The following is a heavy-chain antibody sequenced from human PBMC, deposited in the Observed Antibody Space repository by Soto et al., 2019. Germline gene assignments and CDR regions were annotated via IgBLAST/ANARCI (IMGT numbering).Heavy chain of an antibody. CDR2: INPSGGST. V-gene: IGHV1-46*01. CDR3: ARALQGYDSSGYSYGMDV. D-gene: IGHD3-22*01. CDR1: GYTFTSYY. Sequence: ASVKVSCKASGYTFTSYYMHWVRQAPGQGLEWMGIINPSGGSTSYAQKFQGRVTMTRDTSTSTVYMELSSLRSEDTAVYYCARALQGYDSSGYSYGMDVWGQGTTVTVSS. J-gene: IGHJ6*02.